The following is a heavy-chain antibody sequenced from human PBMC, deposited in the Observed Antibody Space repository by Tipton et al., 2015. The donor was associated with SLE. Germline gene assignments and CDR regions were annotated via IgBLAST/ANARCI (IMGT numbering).Heavy chain of an antibody. D-gene: IGHD4-11*01. CDR1: GGSMSSDTYY. V-gene: IGHV4-61*09. J-gene: IGHJ6*03. CDR2: VSSRGSP. Sequence: TLSLTCTVSGGSMSSDTYYWSWIRQPAGKGLECIGHVSSRGSPTYHPSLKSRVTISVDTSKNQFSLRLTSVTAADTAVYYCTRDRGGDYSQYYFYYMDVWGKGTTVTVSS. CDR3: TRDRGGDYSQYYFYYMDV.